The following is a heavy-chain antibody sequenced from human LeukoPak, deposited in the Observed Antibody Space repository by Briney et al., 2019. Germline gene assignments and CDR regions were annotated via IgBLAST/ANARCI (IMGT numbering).Heavy chain of an antibody. D-gene: IGHD6-19*01. CDR3: ASVEGGWYSYYYGMDV. V-gene: IGHV1-2*02. CDR1: GYTFTGYY. Sequence: GASVRVSCKASGYTFTGYYMHWVRQAPGQGLEWMGWINPNSGRTNYAQKFQGRVTITRATSISTAYMEMSRLRSEDTAVYYCASVEGGWYSYYYGMDVWGQGTTVTVSS. CDR2: INPNSGRT. J-gene: IGHJ6*02.